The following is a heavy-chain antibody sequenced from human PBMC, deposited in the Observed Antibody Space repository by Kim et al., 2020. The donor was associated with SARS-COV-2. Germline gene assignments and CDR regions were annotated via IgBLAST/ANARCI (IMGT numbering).Heavy chain of an antibody. CDR3: AKDIQVDGTFSYFHH. D-gene: IGHD6-19*01. CDR1: GYTFISYA. V-gene: IGHV1-3*04. Sequence: ASVKVSCKASGYTFISYAIHWVRQAPGQRLEWMGWINTGNGNTKYSQKFQGRVTFTRDTSASTAYMELSSLRSEDTAVYYCAKDIQVDGTFSYFHHWGQG. J-gene: IGHJ1*01. CDR2: INTGNGNT.